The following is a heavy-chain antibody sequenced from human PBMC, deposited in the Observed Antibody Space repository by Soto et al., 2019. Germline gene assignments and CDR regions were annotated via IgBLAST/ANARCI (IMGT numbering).Heavy chain of an antibody. CDR1: GYTLASNG. CDR3: ARGHSRSAWGYYYYYMDV. D-gene: IGHD6-13*01. J-gene: IGHJ6*03. CDR2: ISAYKGNT. V-gene: IGHV1-18*01. Sequence: QVQLVQSGAEVRKPGASVKVSCKASGYTLASNGITWVGQAPGQELEGLGWISAYKGNTKYAQKVQGRVTMTTDTSTRTAYMELRSLRSADTAVYYCARGHSRSAWGYYYYYMDVWGEGTTVTVSS.